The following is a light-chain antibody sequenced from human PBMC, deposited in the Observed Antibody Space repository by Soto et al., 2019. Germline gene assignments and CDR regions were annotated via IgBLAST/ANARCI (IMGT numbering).Light chain of an antibody. Sequence: QSALTQPASVSGSPGQSITISCTGTSSDVGGYNYVSWYQQHPGKAPKLMIYEVSNRPSGVSNRFSGSKSGNTASLTISGLQAADEADYYCSSYTTSSTRVVFGGGTKLTVL. CDR2: EVS. J-gene: IGLJ2*01. CDR3: SSYTTSSTRVV. CDR1: SSDVGGYNY. V-gene: IGLV2-14*01.